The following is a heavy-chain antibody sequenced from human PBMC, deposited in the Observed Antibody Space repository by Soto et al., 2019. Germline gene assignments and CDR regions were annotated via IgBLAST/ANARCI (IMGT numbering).Heavy chain of an antibody. J-gene: IGHJ6*01. CDR3: AREECSTNDCLTDYYYYGLEV. Sequence: SXRLSCAASVFTFINFEIHLFRHAPGKGLECVSYINTAGTTKYYAESVKGRFTISRDNARNSLFLQMNSLSAEDTAVYYCAREECSTNDCLTDYYYYGLEVWGQGTTV. CDR2: INTAGTTK. CDR1: VFTFINFE. D-gene: IGHD2-2*01. V-gene: IGHV3-48*03.